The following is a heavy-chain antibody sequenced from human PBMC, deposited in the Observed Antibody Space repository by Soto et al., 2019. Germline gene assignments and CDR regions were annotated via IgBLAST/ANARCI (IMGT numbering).Heavy chain of an antibody. V-gene: IGHV1-8*01. CDR2: MNPNSGNT. Sequence: XSVKVSCKASGYPFTSYDINWVRQATGQGLEWMGWMNPNSGNTGYAQKFQGRVTMTRNTSISTAYMELSSLRSEDAAVYYCARGGGSIAATGLRYWGQGTLVTVPS. CDR3: ARGGGSIAATGLRY. CDR1: GYPFTSYD. J-gene: IGHJ4*02. D-gene: IGHD6-6*01.